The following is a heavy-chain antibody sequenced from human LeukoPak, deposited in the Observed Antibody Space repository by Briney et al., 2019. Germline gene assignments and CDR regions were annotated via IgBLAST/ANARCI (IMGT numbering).Heavy chain of an antibody. CDR2: IYPGDSDT. CDR3: ARQGMYYYGSGSYYNPFDY. Sequence: GESLKISCKGSGYIFTNYWIGWVRQMPGKGLEWMGIIYPGDSDTRYSPSFQGQVTIPADKSISTAYLQWSSLKASDTAMYYCARQGMYYYGSGSYYNPFDYWGQGTLVTVSS. V-gene: IGHV5-51*01. J-gene: IGHJ4*02. CDR1: GYIFTNYW. D-gene: IGHD3-10*01.